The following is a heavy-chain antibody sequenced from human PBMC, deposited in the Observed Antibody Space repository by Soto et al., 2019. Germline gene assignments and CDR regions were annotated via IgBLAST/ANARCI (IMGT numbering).Heavy chain of an antibody. V-gene: IGHV3-30-3*01. J-gene: IGHJ3*02. CDR3: ARLFGGYSDSSASNSFDI. CDR2: ISYDGNKK. CDR1: GFTFTRFA. Sequence: QAQLEESGGGVVHPGRSLTLSCAASGFTFTRFAIHWVRQAPGKGLEWVAFISYDGNKKKSADSVKGRFTISRDNSRNTVYLHMSSLRTEDTAVYSCARLFGGYSDSSASNSFDIWGQGTRVTVS. D-gene: IGHD3-16*01.